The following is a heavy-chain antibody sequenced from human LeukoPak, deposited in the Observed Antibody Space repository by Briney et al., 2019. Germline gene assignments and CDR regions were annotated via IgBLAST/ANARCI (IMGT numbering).Heavy chain of an antibody. Sequence: ASVKVSCKVSGYTLTELSMHWVRQAPGKGLEWMGGFDPEDGETIYAQKFQGRVTMTEDTSTDTAYMELSSLRSEDTAVYYCATTIQPMLWSNRDAFDIWGQGTMVTVSS. D-gene: IGHD2-8*01. CDR3: ATTIQPMLWSNRDAFDI. V-gene: IGHV1-24*01. J-gene: IGHJ3*02. CDR2: FDPEDGET. CDR1: GYTLTELS.